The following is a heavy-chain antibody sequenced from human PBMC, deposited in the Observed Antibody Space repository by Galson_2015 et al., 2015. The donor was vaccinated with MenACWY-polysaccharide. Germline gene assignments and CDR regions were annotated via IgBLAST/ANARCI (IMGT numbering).Heavy chain of an antibody. J-gene: IGHJ3*02. Sequence: SLRLSCAVSGFTFSTTSYAMHWVRPAPGKGLEWVAIISDDGGVKYYADSVKGRFTISRDNSKNTLYLQMSSLRPEDTALYYCARDLSGFGAFGIWGQGTMVTVSP. CDR2: ISDDGGVK. D-gene: IGHD3-22*01. CDR1: GFTFSTTSYA. CDR3: ARDLSGFGAFGI. V-gene: IGHV3-30-3*01.